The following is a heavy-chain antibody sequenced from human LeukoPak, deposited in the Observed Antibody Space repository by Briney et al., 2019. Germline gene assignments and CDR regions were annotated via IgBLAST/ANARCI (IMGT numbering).Heavy chain of an antibody. CDR3: GRHSSIGGSYGGDY. CDR1: GGSITSRSSW. J-gene: IGHJ4*02. D-gene: IGHD1-26*01. Sequence: SETLSLTCAVSGGSITSRSSWWGWIRQPPGKGLEWIGTFYYSGSTQYNASLKSRVAISADTSKNQFSLKLNSVTAADTAVYYCGRHSSIGGSYGGDYWGQGTLVTVSS. CDR2: FYYSGST. V-gene: IGHV4-39*01.